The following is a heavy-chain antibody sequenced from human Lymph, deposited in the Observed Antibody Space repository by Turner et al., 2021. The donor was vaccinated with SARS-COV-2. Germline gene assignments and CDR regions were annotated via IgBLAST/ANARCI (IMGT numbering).Heavy chain of an antibody. Sequence: VQLQESGPRRVKPLGTLSPTCTVSGGSMNSNYWSWIRQPPGKRLEWIGYIYYRGSTNYNPSLESRVTISVDTSRNQFSLNLTSVTAADTAIYYCARETVNNWVDPWGQGTLVTVSS. D-gene: IGHD2-21*02. CDR3: ARETVNNWVDP. CDR1: GGSMNSNY. CDR2: IYYRGST. J-gene: IGHJ5*02. V-gene: IGHV4-59*01.